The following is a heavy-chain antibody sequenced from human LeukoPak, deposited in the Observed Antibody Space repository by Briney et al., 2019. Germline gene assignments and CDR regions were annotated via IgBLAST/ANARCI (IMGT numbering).Heavy chain of an antibody. D-gene: IGHD3-3*01. V-gene: IGHV1-69*13. CDR3: ARDHRAFVWSGTPTQNFDY. CDR1: GGTFSSYA. CDR2: IIPIFGTA. J-gene: IGHJ4*02. Sequence: GASVKVSCKASGGTFSSYAISWVRQAPGQGLEWMGGIIPIFGTANYAQKFQGRVTITADESTSTAYMALSSLRSEDTAVYYCARDHRAFVWSGTPTQNFDYWGQGTLVTVSS.